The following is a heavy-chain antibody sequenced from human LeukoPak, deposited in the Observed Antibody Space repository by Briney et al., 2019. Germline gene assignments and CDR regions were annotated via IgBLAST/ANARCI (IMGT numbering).Heavy chain of an antibody. CDR2: INHSGST. CDR1: GGSFSGYY. Sequence: SETLSLTCAVYGGSFSGYYWSWLRQPPGKGLEWFGEINHSGSTNYKPSLKSRVTISVDTSKNQFSLKLSSVTAADTAVYYCARGGGYSYGFGIVATPRPRAYYFDYWRQGTLVTVSS. J-gene: IGHJ4*02. V-gene: IGHV4-34*01. CDR3: ARGGGYSYGFGIVATPRPRAYYFDY. D-gene: IGHD5-12*01.